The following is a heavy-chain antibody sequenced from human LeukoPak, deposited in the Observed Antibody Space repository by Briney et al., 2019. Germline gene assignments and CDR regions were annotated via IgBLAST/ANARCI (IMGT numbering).Heavy chain of an antibody. J-gene: IGHJ5*02. D-gene: IGHD6-13*01. CDR2: IYTSGST. CDR1: GGSISSYY. CDR3: ARRKSAGLFDR. Sequence: PSETLSLTCAVSGGSISSYYWSWIRQPAGKGLEWIGRIYTSGSTNYNPSLNSRVTMSVDTSKNQFSLKLSSVTAADTAVYYCARRKSAGLFDRWGQGTLVTASS. V-gene: IGHV4-4*07.